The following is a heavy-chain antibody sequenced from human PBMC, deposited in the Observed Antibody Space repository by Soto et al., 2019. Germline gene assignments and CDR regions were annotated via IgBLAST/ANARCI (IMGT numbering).Heavy chain of an antibody. D-gene: IGHD6-13*01. Sequence: GGSLRLSCAASGFTFSSYAMSWVRQAPGKGLEWVSAISGSGGSTYYADSVKGRFTISRDNSKNTLYLQMNSLRAEDTAVYYCAKDYIVTRYSSSWYLAYWAQGTLVTVSS. CDR2: ISGSGGST. CDR1: GFTFSSYA. J-gene: IGHJ4*02. CDR3: AKDYIVTRYSSSWYLAY. V-gene: IGHV3-23*01.